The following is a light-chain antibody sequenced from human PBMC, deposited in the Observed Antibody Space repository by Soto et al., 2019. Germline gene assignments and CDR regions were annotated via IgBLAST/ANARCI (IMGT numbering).Light chain of an antibody. CDR3: QKYNNWPSIT. CDR1: QSLTSY. J-gene: IGKJ5*01. CDR2: GAS. V-gene: IGKV3D-15*01. Sequence: EIVMTQSPATLSVSPGETATLSCRASQSLTSYLAWYQQKPGQAPRLLIYGASNRATGIPARFSGSGSGTEFTLTISRLQSEDFAVYYCQKYNNWPSITFGQGTRLEIK.